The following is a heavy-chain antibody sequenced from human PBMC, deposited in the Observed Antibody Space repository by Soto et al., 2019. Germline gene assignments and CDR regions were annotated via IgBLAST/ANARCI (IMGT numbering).Heavy chain of an antibody. J-gene: IGHJ4*02. CDR3: AGGRVELPHY. V-gene: IGHV4-34*01. CDR1: GGSFSGYY. D-gene: IGHD1-7*01. Sequence: QVQLQQWGAGLLKPSETLSLTCAVYGGSFSGYYWSWIRQPPGKGLEWIGEINHSGSTNYNPSLTSGVTISVDTSRNQFSLKLSSVTAADTAVYYCAGGRVELPHYWGQGTLVTVSS. CDR2: INHSGST.